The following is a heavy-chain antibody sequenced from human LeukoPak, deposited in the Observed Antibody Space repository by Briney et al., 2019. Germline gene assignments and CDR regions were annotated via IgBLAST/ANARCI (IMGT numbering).Heavy chain of an antibody. Sequence: KPSETLSLTCTVSGGSISSSNYYWGWIRQPPGKGLEWIGSIYYSGSTYYNPSLKSRVTISVDTSKNQFSLKLSSVTAADTAVYYCARDPLMVRGVYGMDVWGQGTTVTVSS. CDR3: ARDPLMVRGVYGMDV. CDR2: IYYSGST. D-gene: IGHD3-10*01. J-gene: IGHJ6*02. V-gene: IGHV4-39*07. CDR1: GGSISSSNYY.